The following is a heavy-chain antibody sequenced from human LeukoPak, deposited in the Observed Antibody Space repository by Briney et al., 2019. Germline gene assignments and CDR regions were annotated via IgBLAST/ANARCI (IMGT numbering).Heavy chain of an antibody. Sequence: ASVKVSCKASGYTFTGYYMHWVRQAPGQGLEWMGRINPNSGGTNYAQKFQGRVTITADESTSTAYMELSSLRSEDTAVYYCARGRYYYDSSGYNWFDPWGQGTLVTVSS. CDR2: INPNSGGT. D-gene: IGHD3-22*01. V-gene: IGHV1-2*06. J-gene: IGHJ5*02. CDR3: ARGRYYYDSSGYNWFDP. CDR1: GYTFTGYY.